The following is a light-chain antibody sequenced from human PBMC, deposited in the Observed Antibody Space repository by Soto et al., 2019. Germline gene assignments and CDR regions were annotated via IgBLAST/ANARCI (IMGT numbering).Light chain of an antibody. CDR3: NSYTSSSTYV. J-gene: IGLJ1*01. CDR1: SSDVGAHNF. V-gene: IGLV2-14*01. CDR2: EVS. Sequence: QSALTQPASVSGSPGQAITISCSGSSSDVGAHNFVSWYQHHPGKAPKLMIYEVSNRPSGVSNRFSGSKSGNTASLTISGLQAEDEADYYCNSYTSSSTYVFGSGTKVTVL.